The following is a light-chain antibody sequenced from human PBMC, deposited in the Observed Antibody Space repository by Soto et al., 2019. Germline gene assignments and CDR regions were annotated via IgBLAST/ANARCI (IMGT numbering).Light chain of an antibody. CDR2: GAS. V-gene: IGKV3-15*01. J-gene: IGKJ4*01. CDR3: QQYNSWTPLT. CDR1: QSNSTN. Sequence: EIVMTQSPATLSVSPGERATLSCRASQSNSTNLAWYQQKPGQAPRLLISGASTRATGIPARFSGSGSGTEFTLTISSLQSEDFAVYYCQQYNSWTPLTFGGGTKVEIK.